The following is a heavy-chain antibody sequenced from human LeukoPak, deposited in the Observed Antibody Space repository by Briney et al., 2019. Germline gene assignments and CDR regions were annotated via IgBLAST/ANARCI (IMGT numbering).Heavy chain of an antibody. D-gene: IGHD3-16*01. CDR2: IKQDGSEK. CDR1: GFTFSSYA. V-gene: IGHV3-7*04. Sequence: GGSLRLSCAASGFTFSSYAMSWVRQAPGKGLEWVASIKQDGSEKYYVDSVKGRFTISRDNAKNSLSLQMNGLRVEDTALYYCATDGGNYPDRFDPWGQGTLVTVSS. J-gene: IGHJ5*02. CDR3: ATDGGNYPDRFDP.